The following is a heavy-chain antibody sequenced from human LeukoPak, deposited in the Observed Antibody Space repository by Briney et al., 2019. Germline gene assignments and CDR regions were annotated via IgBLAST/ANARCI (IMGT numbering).Heavy chain of an antibody. Sequence: GASVKVPCKASGGTFSTYAISWVRQAPGQGLEWMGGITPILGTANYAQKFQGRVTINADQSTSTAYMELSSLRSEDTAVYYCARSLIDYGGSYDAFDIWGQGTMVTVSS. V-gene: IGHV1-69*10. D-gene: IGHD4-23*01. CDR3: ARSLIDYGGSYDAFDI. J-gene: IGHJ3*02. CDR2: ITPILGTA. CDR1: GGTFSTYA.